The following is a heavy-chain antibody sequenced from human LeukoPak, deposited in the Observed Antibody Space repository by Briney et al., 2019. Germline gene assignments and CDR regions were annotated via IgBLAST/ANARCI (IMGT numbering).Heavy chain of an antibody. CDR3: AKIVVAGTHYFEY. CDR2: ISTDGSQK. CDR1: GFTFSSYG. J-gene: IGHJ4*02. V-gene: IGHV3-30*18. Sequence: GGSLRLSCAASGFTFSSYGMHWVRQAPGKGLERVAVISTDGSQKFYADSVKGRFTVSRDNSKNTLYLQMSSLRAEDTAVYYCAKIVVAGTHYFEYWGQGTLVTVSP. D-gene: IGHD6-19*01.